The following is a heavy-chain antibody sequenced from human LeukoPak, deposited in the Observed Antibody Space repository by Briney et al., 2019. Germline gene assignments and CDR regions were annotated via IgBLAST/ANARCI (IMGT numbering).Heavy chain of an antibody. D-gene: IGHD5-24*01. CDR2: IYYSGST. CDR1: GGSISSYY. Sequence: SETLSLTCTVSGGSISSYYWSWIRRPPGKGLEWIGYIYYSGSTNYNPSFKSRVTISVDTSKNQFSLKLSSVTAADTAVYYCAKGVMATIVQFDYWGQGTLVTVSS. V-gene: IGHV4-59*01. CDR3: AKGVMATIVQFDY. J-gene: IGHJ4*02.